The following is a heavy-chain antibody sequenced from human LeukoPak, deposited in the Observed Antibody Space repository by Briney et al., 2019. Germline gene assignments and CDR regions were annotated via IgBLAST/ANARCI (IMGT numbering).Heavy chain of an antibody. D-gene: IGHD6-6*01. CDR2: IRSKANSYAT. CDR3: TSSQVAAGPFDY. CDR1: GFTFSGSA. V-gene: IGHV3-73*01. J-gene: IGHJ4*02. Sequence: GGSLRLSCAASGFTFSGSAMHWVRQASGKGLEWVGRIRSKANSYATAYAASVKGRFAISRDDSKNTAYLQMNSLKTEDTAVYYCTSSQVAAGPFDYWGQGTLVTVSS.